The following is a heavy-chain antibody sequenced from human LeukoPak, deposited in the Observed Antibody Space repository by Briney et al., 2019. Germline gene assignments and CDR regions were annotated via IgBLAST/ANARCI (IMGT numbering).Heavy chain of an antibody. CDR2: IYYSGST. Sequence: SETLSLTCTVSGGSISSYYWSWIRQPPGKGLEWIGYIYYSGSTNYNPSLKSRVTISVDTSKNQFSLKLSSVTAADTAVYYCARSLSGYYYNYYYYMDVWGKGTTVTVSS. V-gene: IGHV4-59*01. CDR1: GGSISSYY. CDR3: ARSLSGYYYNYYYYMDV. D-gene: IGHD3-9*01. J-gene: IGHJ6*03.